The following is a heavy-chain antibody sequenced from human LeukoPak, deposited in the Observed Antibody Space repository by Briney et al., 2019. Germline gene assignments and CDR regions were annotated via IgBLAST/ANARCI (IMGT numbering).Heavy chain of an antibody. CDR1: GGTFSSYA. Sequence: SVKVSCKASGGTFSSYAISWVRQAPGQGLEWMGGIIPIFGTANYAQKFQGRVTITADESTSTAYMELSSLRSEDTAVYYCPRSNKPNYDYGGNVFDYWGQGTLVTVSS. J-gene: IGHJ4*02. CDR3: PRSNKPNYDYGGNVFDY. D-gene: IGHD4-23*01. CDR2: IIPIFGTA. V-gene: IGHV1-69*13.